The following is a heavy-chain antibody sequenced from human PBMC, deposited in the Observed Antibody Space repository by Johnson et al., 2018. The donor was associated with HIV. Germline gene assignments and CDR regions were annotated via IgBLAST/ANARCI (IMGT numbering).Heavy chain of an antibody. D-gene: IGHD5-18*01. CDR3: AIALDSTVVTGPFDI. CDR1: GFTLSDYA. J-gene: IGHJ3*02. CDR2: ISGSGDGT. V-gene: IGHV3-23*01. Sequence: GGLVQPGRSLRLSCAGSGFTLSDYAMSWVRQAPGKGLEWVSGISGSGDGTYYADSVKGRFTFSRDNAKNKVYLQMNGLRDEDTAVYHCAIALDSTVVTGPFDIRGQGTMVTVSS.